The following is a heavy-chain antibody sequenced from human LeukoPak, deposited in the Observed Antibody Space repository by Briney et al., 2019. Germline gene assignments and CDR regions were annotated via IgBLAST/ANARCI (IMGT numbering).Heavy chain of an antibody. J-gene: IGHJ4*02. CDR1: GFTFSGFA. V-gene: IGHV3-23*01. CDR3: AKDLIAVAGPCFDY. CDR2: LSGSGDAT. Sequence: GGSLRLSCAASGFTFSGFAMNWVRQAPGKGLEWVSGLSGSGDATYYADSVKGRFTISRDNSKNTLYLQMNSLRAEDTAVYYCAKDLIAVAGPCFDYWGQGTLVTVSS. D-gene: IGHD6-19*01.